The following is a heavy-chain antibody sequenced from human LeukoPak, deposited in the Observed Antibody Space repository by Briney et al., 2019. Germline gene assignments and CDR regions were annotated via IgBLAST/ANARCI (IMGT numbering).Heavy chain of an antibody. CDR1: GYTFTSYA. Sequence: ASVKVSCKASGYTFTSYAMHWVRQAPAQRLEWMGWINAGNGNTKYSQEFQVRVTITRDTSASTAYMELSRLRSEDMAVYYCARDYSGGTFDYWGQGTLVTVSS. CDR3: ARDYSGGTFDY. J-gene: IGHJ4*02. D-gene: IGHD2-15*01. CDR2: INAGNGNT. V-gene: IGHV1-3*03.